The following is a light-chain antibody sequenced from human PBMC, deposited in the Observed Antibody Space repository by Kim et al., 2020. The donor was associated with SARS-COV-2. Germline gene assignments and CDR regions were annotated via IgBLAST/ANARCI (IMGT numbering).Light chain of an antibody. V-gene: IGLV2-14*03. CDR3: SSYTSSNVV. CDR1: RSDVGGYNY. J-gene: IGLJ2*01. Sequence: PGQSITISCTGTRSDVGGYNYVSWYQQHPGKAPKLMIYDVSNRPSGVYNRFSGSKSGNTASLTISELQAEDEADYYCSSYTSSNVVFGGGTQLTVL. CDR2: DVS.